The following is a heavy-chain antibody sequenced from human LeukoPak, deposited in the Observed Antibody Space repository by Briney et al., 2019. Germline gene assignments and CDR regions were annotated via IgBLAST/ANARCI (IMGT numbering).Heavy chain of an antibody. V-gene: IGHV3-30*02. CDR2: IRYDGRNK. CDR1: GFTFSSYG. CDR3: AKDNPIAVAGTVDY. D-gene: IGHD6-19*01. J-gene: IGHJ4*02. Sequence: PGGSLRLSCAASGFTFSSYGMHWVRQAPGKGLEWVAFIRYDGRNKYYADSVKGRFTISRDNSKNTLYLQMNSLRAEDTAVYYCAKDNPIAVAGTVDYWGQGTLVTVSS.